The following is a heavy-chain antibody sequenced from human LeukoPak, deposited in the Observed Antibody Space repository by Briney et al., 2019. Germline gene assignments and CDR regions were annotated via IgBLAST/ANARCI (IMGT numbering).Heavy chain of an antibody. J-gene: IGHJ4*02. D-gene: IGHD4-17*01. CDR3: TTHIDYGSHFDY. Sequence: ASVQVSCTVSGHTLIALSMHWVRQAPGKGLEWMGGFDPEDGETIYPQKFQGRVTMTEDTSTDTAYMELSSLRSEDTAVYYCTTHIDYGSHFDYWGQGTLVTVSS. CDR1: GHTLIALS. V-gene: IGHV1-24*01. CDR2: FDPEDGET.